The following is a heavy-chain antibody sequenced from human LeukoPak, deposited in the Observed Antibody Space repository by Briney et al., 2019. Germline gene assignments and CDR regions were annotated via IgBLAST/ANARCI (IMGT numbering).Heavy chain of an antibody. CDR2: ISGSGGST. CDR3: AKDYYDSSGYIDY. CDR1: GFTFSSYG. D-gene: IGHD3-22*01. V-gene: IGHV3-23*01. J-gene: IGHJ4*02. Sequence: GGTLRLSCAASGFTFSSYGMSWVRQAPGKGLEWVSAISGSGGSTYYADSVKGRFTISRDNSKNTLYLQMNSLRAEDTAVYYCAKDYYDSSGYIDYWGQGTLVTVSS.